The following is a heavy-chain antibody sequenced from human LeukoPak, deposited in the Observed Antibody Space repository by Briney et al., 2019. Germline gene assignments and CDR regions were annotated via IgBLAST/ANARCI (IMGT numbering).Heavy chain of an antibody. CDR2: IKQDGSEK. J-gene: IGHJ6*03. CDR3: ARAYYYYMDV. V-gene: IGHV3-7*01. CDR1: GFSFSSYW. Sequence: GWSLRLPCAASGFSFSSYWMSWVRRAPGKGLECVANIKQDGSEKYYVDSVKGQFTISRDNAKNSLYLQKNSLRAEDTAVYYCARAYYYYMDVWGKGTTVTVSS.